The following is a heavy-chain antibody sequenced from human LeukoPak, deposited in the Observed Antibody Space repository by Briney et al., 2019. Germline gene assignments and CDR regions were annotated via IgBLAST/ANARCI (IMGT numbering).Heavy chain of an antibody. Sequence: KPSETLSLTCTVSGGSISSYYWSWIRQPAGKGLEWIGRIYTSGSTNYNPSLKSRVTISVDTSKNQFSLKLSSVTAADTAVYYCAGESNCSGGSCPKNNWFDPWGHGTLVTVSS. D-gene: IGHD2-15*01. CDR1: GGSISSYY. CDR3: AGESNCSGGSCPKNNWFDP. V-gene: IGHV4-4*07. J-gene: IGHJ5*02. CDR2: IYTSGST.